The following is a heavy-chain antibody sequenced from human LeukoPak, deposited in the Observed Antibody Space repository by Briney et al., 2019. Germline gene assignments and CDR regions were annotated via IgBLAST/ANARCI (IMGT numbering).Heavy chain of an antibody. CDR2: IYTSGTT. V-gene: IGHV4-61*02. CDR1: GGSISSGSYY. CDR3: ATSEGY. J-gene: IGHJ4*02. Sequence: SQTLSLTCTVSGGSISSGSYYWSWIRQPAGKGLEWIGRIYTSGTTNYNPSLKSRVTMSVDTSKNQFSLKLSSVTAADTAVYYCATSEGYWGQGTLVPVSS.